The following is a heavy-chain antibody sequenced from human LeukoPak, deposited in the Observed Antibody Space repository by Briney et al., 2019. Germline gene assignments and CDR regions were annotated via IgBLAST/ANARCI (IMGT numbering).Heavy chain of an antibody. CDR1: VYTFTSYH. CDR2: TNPSGDST. Sequence: ASVKVSCKASVYTFTSYHMYWVRQAPGQGLEWMGITNPSGDSTTYAQKFQGRVTVTRDTSTSTVYMELSSLRSEDTAVYYCARFGYSYGADYWGQGTLVTVSS. J-gene: IGHJ4*02. V-gene: IGHV1-46*01. D-gene: IGHD5-18*01. CDR3: ARFGYSYGADY.